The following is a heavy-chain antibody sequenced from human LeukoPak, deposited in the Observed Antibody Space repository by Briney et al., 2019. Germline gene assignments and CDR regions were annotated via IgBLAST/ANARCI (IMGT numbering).Heavy chain of an antibody. D-gene: IGHD2-2*01. CDR1: GGSISSDY. Sequence: LETLSLTCTVSGGSISSDYWSWIRQPPGKGLEWIGWISYSGSTTYNPSLKTRVTISVDTSENQFSLKLSSVTAADTAVYYCARQASCDSTNCYPFDYWGQGTLVTVSS. J-gene: IGHJ4*02. V-gene: IGHV4-59*08. CDR3: ARQASCDSTNCYPFDY. CDR2: ISYSGST.